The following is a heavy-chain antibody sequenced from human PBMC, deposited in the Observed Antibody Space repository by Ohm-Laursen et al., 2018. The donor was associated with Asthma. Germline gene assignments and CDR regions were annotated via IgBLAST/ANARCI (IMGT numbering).Heavy chain of an antibody. CDR2: IIPIFATA. CDR1: GATFSSSS. J-gene: IGHJ5*01. CDR3: SKCGGSCYRSSYNWFDS. V-gene: IGHV1-69*13. Sequence: SVKVSCKVSGATFSSSSINWVRQAPGQGLEWMGGIIPIFATANYAQKFQGRVTITADESTSTVYMEVSSLRSEDTAVYYCSKCGGSCYRSSYNWFDSWGQGTLVTVSS. D-gene: IGHD3-16*02.